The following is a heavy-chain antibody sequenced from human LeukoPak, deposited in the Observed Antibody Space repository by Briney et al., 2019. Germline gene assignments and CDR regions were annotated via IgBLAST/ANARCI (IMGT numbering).Heavy chain of an antibody. CDR1: GFTFSSYA. CDR3: AKDHKAYLSYYGEGY. D-gene: IGHD3-10*01. J-gene: IGHJ4*02. CDR2: ISGSGGST. Sequence: GGSLRLTCAASGFTFSSYAMSWVRQAPGKGLEWVSAISGSGGSTYYADSVKGRFTISRDNSKNTLYLQMNSLRAEDTAVYYCAKDHKAYLSYYGEGYWGQGTLVTVSS. V-gene: IGHV3-23*01.